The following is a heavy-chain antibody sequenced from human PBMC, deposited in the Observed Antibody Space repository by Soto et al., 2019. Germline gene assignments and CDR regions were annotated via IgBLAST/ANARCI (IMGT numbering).Heavy chain of an antibody. D-gene: IGHD2-15*01. CDR2: IIPLYGTT. J-gene: IGHJ5*01. CDR1: GDTFSSYA. Sequence: QVQMVQSGAEVKKPGSSVKVSCKTSGDTFSSYAISWVRQAPGQGLAWMGGIIPLYGTTYYAGNFQGRVTIIADKSTTTAYMDLTSLRSDDTAVYFCARASYCSAGSCHGGRFDSCGQRTLLTVSS. CDR3: ARASYCSAGSCHGGRFDS. V-gene: IGHV1-69*06.